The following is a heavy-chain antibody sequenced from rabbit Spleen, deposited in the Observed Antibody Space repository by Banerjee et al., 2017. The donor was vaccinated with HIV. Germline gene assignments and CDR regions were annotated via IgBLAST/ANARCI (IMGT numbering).Heavy chain of an antibody. CDR1: GFTLSIYW. CDR2: IYVGSGGTT. D-gene: IGHD8-1*01. J-gene: IGHJ6*01. CDR3: ARDTASSFSSYGMDL. Sequence: QEQLEESGGDLVKPEGSLTLTCKASGFTLSIYWICWVRQAPGKGLEWIACIYVGSGGTTYYATWATGRFTISKTSSTTVTLQVTSLTAADTATYFCARDTASSFSSYGMDLWGPGTLVTVS. V-gene: IGHV1S45*01.